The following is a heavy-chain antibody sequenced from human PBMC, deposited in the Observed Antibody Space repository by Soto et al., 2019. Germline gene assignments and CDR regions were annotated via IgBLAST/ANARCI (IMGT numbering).Heavy chain of an antibody. CDR2: IWNDGTKE. Sequence: VQLVESGGGVVQPGRSLRLSCAASGFVYSTYAMHWVRLSPGKGLEWVALIWNDGTKEYYVDSVKGRFTISRDNSQNTLNVQIDSLRAEDTAVYFCVRVMPSQYSSNWIYWDFDLWGRGTQVTVSS. J-gene: IGHJ2*01. CDR3: VRVMPSQYSSNWIYWDFDL. CDR1: GFVYSTYA. D-gene: IGHD6-13*01. V-gene: IGHV3-33*01.